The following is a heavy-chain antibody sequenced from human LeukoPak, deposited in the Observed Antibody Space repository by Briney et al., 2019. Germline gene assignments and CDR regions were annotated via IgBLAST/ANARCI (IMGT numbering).Heavy chain of an antibody. CDR2: IYSGGST. V-gene: IGHV3-53*04. CDR1: GFTVSSNY. J-gene: IGHJ3*01. Sequence: GGSLRLSCAASGFTVSSNYMSWVRQAPGKGLEWVSVIYSGGSTYYADSVKGRFTISRHNSKNTLYLQMNSLSTEYTTGYYCARQMVRGGQQEKGDSFDFLGQGAKGTVCS. CDR3: ARQMVRGGQQEKGDSFDF. D-gene: IGHD3-10*01.